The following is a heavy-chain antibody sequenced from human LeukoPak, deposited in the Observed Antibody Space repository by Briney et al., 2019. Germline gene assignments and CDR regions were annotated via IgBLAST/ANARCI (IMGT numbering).Heavy chain of an antibody. D-gene: IGHD3-22*01. V-gene: IGHV3-23*01. CDR2: ISGSGGST. J-gene: IGHJ4*02. CDR1: GSTFSSYA. Sequence: GGSLRLSCAASGSTFSSYAMSWVRQAPGKGLEWVSAISGSGGSTYYADSVKGRFTISRDNSKNTLYLQMNSLRAEDTAVYYCAKASKTAYDSSGYYYFDYWGQGTLVTVSS. CDR3: AKASKTAYDSSGYYYFDY.